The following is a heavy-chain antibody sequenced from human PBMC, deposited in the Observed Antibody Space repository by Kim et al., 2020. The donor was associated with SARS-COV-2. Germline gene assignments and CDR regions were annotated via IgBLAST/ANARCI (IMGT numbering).Heavy chain of an antibody. J-gene: IGHJ6*03. CDR3: AKGRRFLDLLAYYMDV. CDR2: ITWNSGSI. CDR1: GFTFGDHA. D-gene: IGHD3-3*01. Sequence: GGSLRLSCTASGFTFGDHAMHWVRQTPGKGLEWVASITWNSGSIGYADSMKGRLTLSRDNAKNSLYLQMNSLRPDDTGLYYCAKGRRFLDLLAYYMDVWGKGTTVTVSS. V-gene: IGHV3-9*01.